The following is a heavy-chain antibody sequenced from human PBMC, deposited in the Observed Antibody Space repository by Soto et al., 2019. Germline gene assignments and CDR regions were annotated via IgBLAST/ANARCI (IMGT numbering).Heavy chain of an antibody. D-gene: IGHD3-16*02. CDR1: GFTFSSYA. CDR3: ARDGLPLGDPLGELSTYYFDY. J-gene: IGHJ4*02. Sequence: SGGSLRLSCAASGFTFSSYAMHWVRQAPGKGLEWVAVISYDGSNKYYADSVKGRFTISRDNSKNTLYLQMNSLRAEDTAVYYCARDGLPLGDPLGELSTYYFDYWGQGTLVTVSS. CDR2: ISYDGSNK. V-gene: IGHV3-30-3*01.